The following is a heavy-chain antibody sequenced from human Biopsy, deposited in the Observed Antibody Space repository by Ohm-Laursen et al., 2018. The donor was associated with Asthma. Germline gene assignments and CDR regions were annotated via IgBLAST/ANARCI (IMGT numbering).Heavy chain of an antibody. CDR3: ARKAGSYISRTCYSLDF. CDR2: INSFFGTT. D-gene: IGHD2-15*01. J-gene: IGHJ4*02. CDR1: GGTFNTYV. Sequence: ASVKVSCKSLGGTFNTYVIGCVRQAPGQGLEWMGGINSFFGTTTYPQKFQDRVTITADDSTSTVYMELSSLRSEDTAVYYCARKAGSYISRTCYSLDFWGQGTLVTVSS. V-gene: IGHV1-69*13.